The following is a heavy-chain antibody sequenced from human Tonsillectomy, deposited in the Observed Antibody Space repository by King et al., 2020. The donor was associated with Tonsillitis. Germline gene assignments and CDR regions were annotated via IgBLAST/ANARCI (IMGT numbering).Heavy chain of an antibody. Sequence: VQLVESGGGVVQPGTSLRLSCEVSAFTFRTYVLDWVRHAPGQGLEWVGVISYDGKNKVYAESVKDRYTISRDNSKNTLFMQFNSLRPEDTAVYYCAVRRDCSDSNCYNAFYIWGQGTMVTVSS. D-gene: IGHD2-2*02. J-gene: IGHJ3*02. CDR3: AVRRDCSDSNCYNAFYI. CDR2: ISYDGKNK. V-gene: IGHV3-30*04. CDR1: AFTFRTYV.